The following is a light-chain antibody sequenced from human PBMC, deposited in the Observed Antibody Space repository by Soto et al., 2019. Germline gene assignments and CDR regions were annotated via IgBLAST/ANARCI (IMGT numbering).Light chain of an antibody. CDR3: SSYAGSNDRWV. J-gene: IGLJ3*02. CDR1: SSDIGAYNY. CDR2: EVS. V-gene: IGLV2-8*01. Sequence: QSALTQPPSASGSPGQSVTISCTGTSSDIGAYNYVSWYQQHPGKAPKLMIHEVSKRPSGVPVRFSGSKSGNTASLTVSGLQAEDEADYYCSSYAGSNDRWVFGGGTQLTVL.